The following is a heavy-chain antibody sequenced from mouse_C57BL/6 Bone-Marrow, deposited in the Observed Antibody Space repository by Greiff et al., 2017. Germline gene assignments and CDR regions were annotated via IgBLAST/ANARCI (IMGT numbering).Heavy chain of an antibody. V-gene: IGHV1-26*01. CDR1: GYTFTDYY. D-gene: IGHD2-4*01. Sequence: EVQLQQSGPELVKPGASVKISCKASGYTFTDYYMNWVKQSHGKSLEWIGDINPINGGTSYNQKFKGKATLTVDKSSSTAYMELRSLTSEDSAVYYCARLIYYDKGFAYWGQGTLVTVSA. CDR2: INPINGGT. CDR3: ARLIYYDKGFAY. J-gene: IGHJ3*01.